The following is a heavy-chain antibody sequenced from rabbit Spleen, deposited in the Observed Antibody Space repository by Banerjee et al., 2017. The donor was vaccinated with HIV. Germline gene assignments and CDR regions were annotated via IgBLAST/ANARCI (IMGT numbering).Heavy chain of an antibody. CDR1: RFSFSSSYY. CDR2: IDSDNGGST. V-gene: IGHV1S40*01. J-gene: IGHJ4*01. CDR3: ARGSATMTLVITGYYLSL. Sequence: QSLEESGGDLVKPGASLTLTCTASRFSFSSSYYICWVRQAPGKGLEWIACIDSDNGGSTYYANWAKGRFTISKTSSTTVTLQMTSLTAADTATYFCARGSATMTLVITGYYLSLWGQGTLVTVS. D-gene: IGHD2-1*01.